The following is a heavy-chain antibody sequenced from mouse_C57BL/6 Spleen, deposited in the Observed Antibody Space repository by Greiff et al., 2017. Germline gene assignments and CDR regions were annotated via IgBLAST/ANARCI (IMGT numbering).Heavy chain of an antibody. V-gene: IGHV1-64*01. CDR3: ARARYYDYDEGAWFAY. J-gene: IGHJ3*01. Sequence: QVQLQQPGAELVKPGASVKLSCKASGYTFTSYWMHWVKQRPGQGLEWIGMIHPTSGSTNYNEKFKSKDTLTVDKSSSTAYMQLSSLTSEDSAVSYCARARYYDYDEGAWFAYWGQGTLVTVSA. D-gene: IGHD2-4*01. CDR2: IHPTSGST. CDR1: GYTFTSYW.